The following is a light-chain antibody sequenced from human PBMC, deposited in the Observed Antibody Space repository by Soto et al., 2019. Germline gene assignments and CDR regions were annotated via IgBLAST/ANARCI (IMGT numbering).Light chain of an antibody. J-gene: IGLJ2*01. CDR1: SSDVGAYNY. CDR2: DVS. V-gene: IGLV2-14*03. Sequence: QSALTQPASVSGSPGQSITISCTGTSSDVGAYNYVSWYQQHPDKAPKLMIYDVSNRPSGVSNRFSGSKSGNTASLTISGLQPEDEADYYCSSYTSSSTVTFGGGTKLTVL. CDR3: SSYTSSSTVT.